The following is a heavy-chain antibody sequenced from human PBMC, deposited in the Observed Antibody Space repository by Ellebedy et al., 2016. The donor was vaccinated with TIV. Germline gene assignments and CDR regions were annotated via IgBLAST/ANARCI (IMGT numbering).Heavy chain of an antibody. CDR3: AKERDEYRSTSFDY. D-gene: IGHD6-6*01. V-gene: IGHV3-30*04. J-gene: IGHJ4*02. CDR2: ISYDGSNK. CDR1: GFTFSSYA. Sequence: GESLKISCAASGFTFSSYAMHWVRQAPGKGLEWVAVISYDGSNKYYADSVKGRFTISRDNSKNTLYLQMNNLRAEDSAVYYCAKERDEYRSTSFDYWGQGTLVTVSS.